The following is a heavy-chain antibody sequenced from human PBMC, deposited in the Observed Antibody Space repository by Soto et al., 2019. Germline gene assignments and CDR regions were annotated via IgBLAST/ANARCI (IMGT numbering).Heavy chain of an antibody. CDR1: GFTFSSYS. Sequence: EVQLVESGGGLVKPGGSLRLSCAASGFTFSSYSMNWVRQAPGKGLEWVSSISSSSSYIYYADSVKGRFTISRDNAKNSLYLQMNSLRAEDTAVYYCARLIAVDNYGMDVWGQGTTVTVSS. J-gene: IGHJ6*02. CDR2: ISSSSSYI. D-gene: IGHD6-19*01. CDR3: ARLIAVDNYGMDV. V-gene: IGHV3-21*01.